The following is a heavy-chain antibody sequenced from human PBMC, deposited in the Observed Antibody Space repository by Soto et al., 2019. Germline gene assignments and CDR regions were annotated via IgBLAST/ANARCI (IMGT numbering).Heavy chain of an antibody. Sequence: GGSLRLSCAASGFTFSSYGMHWVRQAPGKGLEWVAVISYDGSNKYYADSVKGRFTISRDNSENTLYLQMNSLRAEDTAVYYCALAAAGGYFDYWGQGTLVTVSS. CDR2: ISYDGSNK. D-gene: IGHD6-13*01. J-gene: IGHJ4*02. CDR1: GFTFSSYG. CDR3: ALAAAGGYFDY. V-gene: IGHV3-30*03.